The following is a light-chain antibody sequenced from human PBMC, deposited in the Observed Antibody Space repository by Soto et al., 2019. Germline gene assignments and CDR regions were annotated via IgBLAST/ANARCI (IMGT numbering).Light chain of an antibody. J-gene: IGKJ1*01. CDR1: QSVSSY. CDR2: DAS. V-gene: IGKV3-11*01. Sequence: EIVLTQSPATLSLSPGERATLSCRASQSVSSYLAWYQQKVGQSPRLLIYDASNSATGIPARFSGSGSGTDFTLTISSLEPEDFAVYYCQQRSNWPRTFGQGTKVEIK. CDR3: QQRSNWPRT.